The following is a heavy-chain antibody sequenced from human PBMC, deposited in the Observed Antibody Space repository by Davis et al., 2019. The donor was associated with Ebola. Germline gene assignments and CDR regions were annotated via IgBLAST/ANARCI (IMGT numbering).Heavy chain of an antibody. V-gene: IGHV3-30*19. J-gene: IGHJ4*02. CDR2: ISYDGSNK. CDR3: AKGQIDY. CDR1: GFIFSDNG. Sequence: GGSLRLSCVASGFIFSDNGMHWVRQAPGKGLEWVAVISYDGSNKYYADSVKGRFTISRDNSKNTLYLQMNSLRAEDTAVYYCAKGQIDYWGQGTLVTVSS.